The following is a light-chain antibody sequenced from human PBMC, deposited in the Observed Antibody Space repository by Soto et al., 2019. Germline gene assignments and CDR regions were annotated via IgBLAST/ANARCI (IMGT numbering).Light chain of an antibody. Sequence: QSALTQPATVSGSPGQSITISCTGTSSDVGGYNYVSWYQQHPGKAPKFMIYDVSNRPSGVSNRFSGSKSGTTASLTISGPEAEDEADYYCSSYTTSNTRQIVFGTGTKVTVL. V-gene: IGLV2-14*01. CDR1: SSDVGGYNY. CDR3: SSYTTSNTRQIV. CDR2: DVS. J-gene: IGLJ1*01.